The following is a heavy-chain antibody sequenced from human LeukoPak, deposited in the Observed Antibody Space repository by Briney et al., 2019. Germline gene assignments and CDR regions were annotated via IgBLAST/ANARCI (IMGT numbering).Heavy chain of an antibody. Sequence: PGRSLRLSCAASGFTFDDYAMDWVRQAPGKGLEWVSGISWKSGSIGYADSVKGRFTISRDSAKNSLYLQMNSLRPEDAAVYYCAKAPVTTCRGAFCNPFDYWGLGTLVTVSS. CDR3: AKAPVTTCRGAFCNPFDY. D-gene: IGHD2-15*01. CDR1: GFTFDDYA. J-gene: IGHJ4*02. V-gene: IGHV3-9*01. CDR2: ISWKSGSI.